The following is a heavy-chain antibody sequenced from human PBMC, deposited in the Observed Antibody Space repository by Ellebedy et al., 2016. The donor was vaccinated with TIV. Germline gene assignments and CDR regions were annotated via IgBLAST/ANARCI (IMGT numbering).Heavy chain of an antibody. CDR1: GFSLSTSGMC. D-gene: IGHD4-11*01. CDR2: IDWDDDK. V-gene: IGHV2-70*11. J-gene: IGHJ6*02. Sequence: SGPTLVKPTQTLTLTCTFSGFSLSTSGMCVSWIRQPPGKALEWLARIDWDDDKYYSTSLKTRLTISKDTSKNQVVLTMTNMDPVDTATYYCARIVSNYRDYSYSGMDVWGQGTTVTVSS. CDR3: ARIVSNYRDYSYSGMDV.